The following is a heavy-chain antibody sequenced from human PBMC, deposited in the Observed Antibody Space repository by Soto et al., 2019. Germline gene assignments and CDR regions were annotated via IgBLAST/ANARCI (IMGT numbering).Heavy chain of an antibody. CDR1: GGSFSGYY. CDR3: ARDKTTGLFDY. D-gene: IGHD1-7*01. Sequence: QVQLQQWGAGLLKPSETLSLTCAVYGGSFSGYYWTWIRQPPGTGLEWIGEINHSGSTNYNPSLKSRVTLSADTSKNQFSLKPTSVTASDTAVYYCARDKTTGLFDYWGQGTLVTVSS. J-gene: IGHJ4*02. CDR2: INHSGST. V-gene: IGHV4-34*01.